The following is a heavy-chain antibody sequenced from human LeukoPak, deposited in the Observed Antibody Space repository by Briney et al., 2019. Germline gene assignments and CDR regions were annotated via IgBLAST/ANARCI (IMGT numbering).Heavy chain of an antibody. CDR1: GFTFNGYG. V-gene: IGHV3-30*02. J-gene: IGHJ4*02. Sequence: GDSLRLSCAASGFTFNGYGMHWVRQAPGKGLEWVAFTRYDGNNKNYADSVKGRFTISRDNSKNTLYLQMNSLRAEDTAVYYCAKTGTTVFFLDYWGQGTLVTDSS. D-gene: IGHD1-7*01. CDR2: TRYDGNNK. CDR3: AKTGTTVFFLDY.